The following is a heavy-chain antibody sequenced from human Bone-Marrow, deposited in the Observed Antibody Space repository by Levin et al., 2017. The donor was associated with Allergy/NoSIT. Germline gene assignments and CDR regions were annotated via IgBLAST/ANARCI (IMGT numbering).Heavy chain of an antibody. Sequence: GESLKISCKTSGYTFSDCYVQWVRQAPGQGLEWIGWINPKNGDTKYAQKFQGRVTVTLDTSTKTVYMQMSGLRSDDTAVYYCARDLAGGTYSYYHYMDVWGKGATVTVSS. V-gene: IGHV1-2*02. D-gene: IGHD1-26*01. CDR1: GYTFSDCY. CDR3: ARDLAGGTYSYYHYMDV. CDR2: INPKNGDT. J-gene: IGHJ6*03.